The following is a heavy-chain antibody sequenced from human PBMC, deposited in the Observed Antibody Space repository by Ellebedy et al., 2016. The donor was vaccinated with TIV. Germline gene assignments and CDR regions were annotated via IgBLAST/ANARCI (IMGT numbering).Heavy chain of an antibody. Sequence: GESLKISCAASGFTVSSNYMSWVRQAPGKGLEWVSVIYSGGSTYYADSVKGRFTISRDNSKNTLYLQMNSLRAEDTAVYYCARYDSGLYYFDYWGQGTLVTVSS. V-gene: IGHV3-53*01. CDR3: ARYDSGLYYFDY. J-gene: IGHJ4*02. D-gene: IGHD3-22*01. CDR1: GFTVSSNY. CDR2: IYSGGST.